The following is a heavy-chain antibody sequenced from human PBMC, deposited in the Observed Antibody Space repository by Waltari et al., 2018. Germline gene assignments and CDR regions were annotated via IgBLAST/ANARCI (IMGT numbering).Heavy chain of an antibody. J-gene: IGHJ4*02. CDR3: ARDRSRGYSYGHFDY. CDR1: GGSISSYY. CDR2: IYTSGST. D-gene: IGHD5-18*01. V-gene: IGHV4-4*07. Sequence: QVQLQESGPGLVKPSETLSLTCTVSGGSISSYYWSWSRQPAGKGLEWIGRIYTSGSTNYNPSLKSRVSMSVDTSKNQFSLKLSSVTAADTAVYYCARDRSRGYSYGHFDYWGQGTLVTVSS.